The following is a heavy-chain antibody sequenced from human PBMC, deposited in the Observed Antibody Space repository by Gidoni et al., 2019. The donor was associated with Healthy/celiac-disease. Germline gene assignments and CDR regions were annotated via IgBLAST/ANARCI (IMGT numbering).Heavy chain of an antibody. J-gene: IGHJ6*03. CDR3: ARVFWSGYHTYYYYYYMDV. CDR1: GGSFSGYY. V-gene: IGHV4-34*01. D-gene: IGHD3-3*01. CDR2: INHSGST. Sequence: QVQLQQWGAGLVKPSETLSPTCAVYGGSFSGYYWSWIRQPPGKGLEWIGEINHSGSTNYNPSLKSRVTISVDTSKNQFSLKLSSVTAADTAVYYCARVFWSGYHTYYYYYYMDVWGKGTTVTVSS.